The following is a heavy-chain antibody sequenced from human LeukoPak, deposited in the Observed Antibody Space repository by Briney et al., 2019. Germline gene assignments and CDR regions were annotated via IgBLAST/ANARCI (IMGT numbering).Heavy chain of an antibody. CDR2: IIPIFGTT. CDR1: GYTFTSYG. D-gene: IGHD7-27*01. Sequence: SVKVSCKASGYTFTSYGISWVRQAPGQGLEWMGGIIPIFGTTNYAQKFQGRVTITADESTSTAYMELSSLRSEDTAVYYCARDPTLGYWGQGTLVIVSS. V-gene: IGHV1-69*13. CDR3: ARDPTLGY. J-gene: IGHJ4*02.